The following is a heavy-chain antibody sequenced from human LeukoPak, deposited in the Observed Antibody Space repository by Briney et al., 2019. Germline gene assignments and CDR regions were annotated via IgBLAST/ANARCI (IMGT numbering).Heavy chain of an antibody. CDR2: IKQDKTEK. CDR1: GFTFISYW. D-gene: IGHD4-11*01. Sequence: GGSLRLSCAASGFTFISYWMSWVRQAPGKGLEWVANIKQDKTEKYYVDSVKGRFTISRDNAKNSLYLQMNSLRAEDTAVYYCARVAVTTVTKLDYWGQGTLVIVSS. J-gene: IGHJ4*02. CDR3: ARVAVTTVTKLDY. V-gene: IGHV3-7*01.